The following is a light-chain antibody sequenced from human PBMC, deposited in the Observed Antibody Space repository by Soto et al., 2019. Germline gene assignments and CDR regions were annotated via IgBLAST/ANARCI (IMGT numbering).Light chain of an antibody. Sequence: QSVLTQPACVSGSPGQSSPISCTGTIRDVGGYNFVSWYKQHPGKAPQLMIYEVSNRPSGVSNRFSGSKSGNTASLTISGLQAEDEADYYCRSYTSTSAIVFGPGTKVTVL. V-gene: IGLV2-14*01. J-gene: IGLJ1*01. CDR1: IRDVGGYNF. CDR2: EVS. CDR3: RSYTSTSAIV.